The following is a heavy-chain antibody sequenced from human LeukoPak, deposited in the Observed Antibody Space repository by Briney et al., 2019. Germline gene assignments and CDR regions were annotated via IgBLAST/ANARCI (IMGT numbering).Heavy chain of an antibody. CDR2: IYHSGST. CDR3: ARLYYGGITYYYYYMDV. Sequence: PSETLSLTCTVSGGSISSSSYFWGWIRQPPGKGLEWIGSIYHSGSTYYNPSLKSRVTISVDTSKNQFSLKLSSVTAADTAVYYCARLYYGGITYYYYYMDVWGKGTTVTVSS. CDR1: GGSISSSSYF. D-gene: IGHD4-23*01. V-gene: IGHV4-39*07. J-gene: IGHJ6*03.